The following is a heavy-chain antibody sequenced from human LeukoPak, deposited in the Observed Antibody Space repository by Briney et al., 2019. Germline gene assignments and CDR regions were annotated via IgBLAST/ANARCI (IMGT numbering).Heavy chain of an antibody. CDR3: ARDQGGYSYGFFDY. V-gene: IGHV4-39*07. CDR1: GGSISSSSYY. D-gene: IGHD5-18*01. J-gene: IGHJ4*02. CDR2: IYYSGST. Sequence: ETLSLTCTVSGGSISSSSYYWGWIRQPPGKGLEWIGSIYYSGSTYYNPSLKSRVTISVDTSKNQFSLKLSSVTAADTAVYYCARDQGGYSYGFFDYWGQGTLVTVSS.